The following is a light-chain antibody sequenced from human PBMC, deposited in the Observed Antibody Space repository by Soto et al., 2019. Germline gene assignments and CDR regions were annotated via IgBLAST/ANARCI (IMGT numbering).Light chain of an antibody. V-gene: IGKV3-15*01. Sequence: EIVMTQSPATLSLSPGERAALSCRASQSINSELAWYQQKPGQPPRLLIYGASTRATGVPARFTGSESGSEFTLTISGLQSEDFAVYYCQQRRTFGQGTKVEIK. CDR1: QSINSE. J-gene: IGKJ1*01. CDR3: QQRRT. CDR2: GAS.